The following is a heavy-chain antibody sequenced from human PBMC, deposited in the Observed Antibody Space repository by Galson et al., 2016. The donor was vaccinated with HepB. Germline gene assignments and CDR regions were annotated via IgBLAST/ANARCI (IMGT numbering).Heavy chain of an antibody. V-gene: IGHV2-26*01. CDR3: AHSGPATRPGSGSFFDV. CDR1: GFSLSNAAMG. CDR2: IFSNDET. D-gene: IGHD1-26*01. Sequence: PALVKPTQTLTLTCIVSGFSLSNAAMGVSWIRQPPGKALEWLAHIFSNDETSYNTSLKTRLAISQDTSKSQVVLTLTNVDRVDTATYFCAHSGPATRPGSGSFFDVWGQGTLITVSS. J-gene: IGHJ4*02.